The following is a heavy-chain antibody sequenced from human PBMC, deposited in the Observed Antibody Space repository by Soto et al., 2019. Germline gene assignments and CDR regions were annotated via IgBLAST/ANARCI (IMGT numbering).Heavy chain of an antibody. D-gene: IGHD1-26*01. J-gene: IGHJ6*02. V-gene: IGHV3-7*03. CDR2: INDDGTEK. Sequence: PGGSLRLSCAASGFTFIRYWMNWGRQAPGKGLEWVANINDDGTEKYYVDSVKGRFTISRDNAKNSLSLQIDSLTAEDTAVYYCARSPYSGTYYYYFYYGMDVWGQGTTVTVSS. CDR1: GFTFIRYW. CDR3: ARSPYSGTYYYYFYYGMDV.